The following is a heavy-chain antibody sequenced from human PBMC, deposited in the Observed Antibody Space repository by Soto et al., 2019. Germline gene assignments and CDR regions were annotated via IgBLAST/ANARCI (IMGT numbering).Heavy chain of an antibody. CDR2: IYHSGST. Sequence: LSLTCAVSGGSISSGGYSWSWIRQPPGKGLEWIGYIYHSGSTYYNPSLKSRVTISVDRSKNQFSLKLSSVTAADTAVYYCAREYSSSWYGAFDIWGQGTMVTVSS. D-gene: IGHD6-13*01. J-gene: IGHJ3*02. CDR1: GGSISSGGYS. CDR3: AREYSSSWYGAFDI. V-gene: IGHV4-30-2*01.